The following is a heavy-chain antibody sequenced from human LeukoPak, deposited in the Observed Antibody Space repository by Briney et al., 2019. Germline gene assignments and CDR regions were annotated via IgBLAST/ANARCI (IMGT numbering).Heavy chain of an antibody. CDR2: ISGTGGST. Sequence: GGSLRLSCAASGFTFSSYAMNWVRQAPGKGLEWVSAISGTGGSTYYADSVKGRFTISRDNSKNTLYLQMNSLRAEDTAVYYCASPRDSSGWYYFDYWGQGTLVIVSS. D-gene: IGHD6-19*01. V-gene: IGHV3-23*01. CDR1: GFTFSSYA. J-gene: IGHJ4*02. CDR3: ASPRDSSGWYYFDY.